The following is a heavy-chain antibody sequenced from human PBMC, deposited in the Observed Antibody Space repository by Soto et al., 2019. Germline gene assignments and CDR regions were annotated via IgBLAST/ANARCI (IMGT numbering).Heavy chain of an antibody. V-gene: IGHV3-73*02. J-gene: IGHJ6*02. D-gene: IGHD2-15*01. CDR2: IRSKANSSAT. CDR1: GFSFSDSA. Sequence: EVQLLESGGGLVPPGGSLKLSCAASGFSFSDSAIHWVRQASGKGLEWVGRIRSKANSSATAYAASVKGRFTIYRDDSKNTAYLQMNSMKTEDTAVYYCTRPLLGCIGGSCNSDYYHGMDVCGQGTTVTVSS. CDR3: TRPLLGCIGGSCNSDYYHGMDV.